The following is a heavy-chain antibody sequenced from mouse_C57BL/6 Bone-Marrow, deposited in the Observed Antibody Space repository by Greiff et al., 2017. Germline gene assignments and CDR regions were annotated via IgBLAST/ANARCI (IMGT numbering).Heavy chain of an antibody. CDR1: GYTFTSYW. D-gene: IGHD2-5*01. CDR3: ARPYYSNYWYFDV. V-gene: IGHV1-55*01. Sequence: VQLQQPGAELVKPGASVKMSCKASGYTFTSYWITWVKQRPGQGLEWIGDIYPGSGSTNYNEKFKSKATLTVDPSSSKAYMQLSSLTSEDSAVYYCARPYYSNYWYFDVWGTGTTVTVSS. J-gene: IGHJ1*03. CDR2: IYPGSGST.